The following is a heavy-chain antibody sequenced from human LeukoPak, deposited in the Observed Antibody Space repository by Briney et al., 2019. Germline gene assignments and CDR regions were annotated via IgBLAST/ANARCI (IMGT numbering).Heavy chain of an antibody. CDR2: LYDSVNT. CDR1: GASISSYY. Sequence: SETQSLTCTVSGASISSYYWSWIRQPAGKGLEWIGRLYDSVNTNYNPSLMSRVTMSVDTSKNQFSLKLNSVTAADTAVYYCARDPLGCWGLFDSWGQGILVTVSS. V-gene: IGHV4-4*07. CDR3: ARDPLGCWGLFDS. D-gene: IGHD2-15*01. J-gene: IGHJ4*02.